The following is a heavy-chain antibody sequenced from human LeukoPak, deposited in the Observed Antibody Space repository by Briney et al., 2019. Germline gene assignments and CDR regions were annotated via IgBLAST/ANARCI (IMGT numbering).Heavy chain of an antibody. CDR2: IYYSGST. CDR3: ARGDHYDILTGYTGYYFDY. J-gene: IGHJ4*02. Sequence: ASETLSLTCTVSGGSISSYYWSWIRQPPGKGLEWIGYIYYSGSTNYNPSLKSRVTISVDTSKNQFSLKLSSVTAADTAVYYCARGDHYDILTGYTGYYFDYWGQGTLVTVSS. D-gene: IGHD3-9*01. V-gene: IGHV4-59*01. CDR1: GGSISSYY.